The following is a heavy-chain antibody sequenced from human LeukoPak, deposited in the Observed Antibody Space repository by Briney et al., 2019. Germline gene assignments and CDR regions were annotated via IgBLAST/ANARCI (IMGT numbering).Heavy chain of an antibody. D-gene: IGHD2-2*01. CDR1: GFTFTNSA. CDR3: AKSDYCTSTSCYGLPEYFQH. Sequence: GGSLRLSCAAAGFTFTNSAMGWVRQAPGKGLEWVSGTLGSGGSTYYADSVRGRFTISRDNSKDTLYLQMNSLRAEDTAIYYSAKSDYCTSTSCYGLPEYFQHWGQGTLITVSS. J-gene: IGHJ1*01. CDR2: TLGSGGST. V-gene: IGHV3-23*01.